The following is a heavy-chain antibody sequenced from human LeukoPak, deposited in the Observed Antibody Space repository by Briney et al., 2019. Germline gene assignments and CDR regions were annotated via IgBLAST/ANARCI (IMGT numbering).Heavy chain of an antibody. J-gene: IGHJ6*02. V-gene: IGHV5-51*01. D-gene: IGHD3-16*01. CDR1: GYIFPNYW. CDR2: ISPGDSDT. Sequence: GESLKISCKVSGYIFPNYWIGWVRLMPGKGLEWMGIISPGDSDTRYSPSFQGQVTISADKSISTAYLRWSSLKASDTAMYYCAKGVSGSYYGMDVWGQGTTVTVSS. CDR3: AKGVSGSYYGMDV.